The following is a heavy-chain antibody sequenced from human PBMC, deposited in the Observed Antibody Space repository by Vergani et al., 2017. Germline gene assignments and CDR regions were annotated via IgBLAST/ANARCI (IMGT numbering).Heavy chain of an antibody. CDR2: INHSGST. CDR1: GGSISSSSYY. J-gene: IGHJ6*02. D-gene: IGHD4-17*01. V-gene: IGHV4-39*07. Sequence: QLQLQESGPGLVKPSETLSLTCTVSGGSISSSSYYWSWIRQPPGKGLEWIGEINHSGSTNYNPSLKSRVTISVDTSKNQFSLKLSSVTAADTAVYYCAREELGGDDSDYYYYYGMDVWGQGTTVTVSS. CDR3: AREELGGDDSDYYYYYGMDV.